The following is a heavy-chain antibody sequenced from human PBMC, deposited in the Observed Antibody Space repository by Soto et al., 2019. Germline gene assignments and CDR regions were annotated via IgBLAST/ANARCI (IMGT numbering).Heavy chain of an antibody. CDR3: ARDGSSFDY. J-gene: IGHJ4*02. V-gene: IGHV3-30-3*01. D-gene: IGHD6-6*01. Sequence: GGSLRLSCAASGFTFSSYAMHWVRQAPGKGLEWVAVISYDGSNKYYADSVKGRFTISRDNSKNTLYLQMNSLRAEDTAVYYCARDGSSFDYWGQGTLVTVSS. CDR1: GFTFSSYA. CDR2: ISYDGSNK.